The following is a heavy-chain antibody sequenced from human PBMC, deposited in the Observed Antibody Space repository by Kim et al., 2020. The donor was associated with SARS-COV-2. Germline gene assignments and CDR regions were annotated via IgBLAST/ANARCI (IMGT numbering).Heavy chain of an antibody. J-gene: IGHJ1*01. CDR3: AKEMFSRTWNEYFQY. D-gene: IGHD3-10*02. CDR1: GFTFSTSA. CDR2: INGGGDRT. V-gene: IGHV3-23*01. Sequence: GGSLRLSCVGSGFTFSTSAMTWVRQAPGKGLECVSAINGGGDRTDYADSVTGRFTISRYNSKNTVYLQMNSLRADDTAVYYCAKEMFSRTWNEYFQYWG.